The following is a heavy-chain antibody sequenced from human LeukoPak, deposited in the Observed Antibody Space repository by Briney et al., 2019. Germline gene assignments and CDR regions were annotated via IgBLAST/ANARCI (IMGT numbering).Heavy chain of an antibody. CDR1: GGSFSGYY. Sequence: PETLSLTCAVYGGSFSGYYWSWIRQPPGKGLEWIGEINHSGSTNYNPSLKSRVTISVDTSKNQFSLKLSSVTAADTAVYYCARAFKFSWFDPWGQGTLVTVSS. V-gene: IGHV4-34*01. CDR2: INHSGST. J-gene: IGHJ5*02. CDR3: ARAFKFSWFDP.